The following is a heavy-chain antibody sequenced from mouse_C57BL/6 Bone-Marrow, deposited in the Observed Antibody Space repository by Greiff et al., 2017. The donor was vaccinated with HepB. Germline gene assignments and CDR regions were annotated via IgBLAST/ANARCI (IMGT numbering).Heavy chain of an antibody. CDR1: GYTFTSYW. CDR2: IDPSDSYT. Sequence: VQLQQPGAELVRPGTSVKLSCKASGYTFTSYWMHWVKQRPGQGLEWIGVIDPSDSYTNYNQKFKGKATLTVDTSSSTAYMQLSSLTSEDSAVYYCARTNWSWFAYGGQGTRVTVSA. J-gene: IGHJ3*01. CDR3: ARTNWSWFAY. V-gene: IGHV1-59*01. D-gene: IGHD4-1*02.